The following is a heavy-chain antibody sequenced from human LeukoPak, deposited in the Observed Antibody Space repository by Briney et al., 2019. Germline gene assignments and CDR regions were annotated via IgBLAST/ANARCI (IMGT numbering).Heavy chain of an antibody. Sequence: GGSLRLSCAAYGFTSSSYTMNWVRQAPGKGLEWVSYVSSSSNFIYYAASVRGRFTISRDNAKNSLYLQMNSLRDEDTAMYYCARDGGYCSSSSCYIDYWGQGTLVTVSS. CDR3: ARDGGYCSSSSCYIDY. V-gene: IGHV3-48*02. CDR2: VSSSSNFI. D-gene: IGHD2-2*02. CDR1: GFTSSSYT. J-gene: IGHJ4*02.